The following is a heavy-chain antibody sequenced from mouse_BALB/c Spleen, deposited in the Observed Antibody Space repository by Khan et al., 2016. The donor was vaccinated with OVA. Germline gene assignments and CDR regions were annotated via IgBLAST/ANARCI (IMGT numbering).Heavy chain of an antibody. Sequence: QVQLQQSGAELVKPGASVKLSCKASGYTFTSYDMNWVRQRPEQGLEWIGWIFPGDGGTKYNEKFKGKATLTTDKSSSTAYMQLSRLTSEDAAVYCCARGGYGGFAYWGQGTLVTVSA. J-gene: IGHJ3*01. CDR3: ARGGYGGFAY. CDR2: IFPGDGGT. CDR1: GYTFTSYD. V-gene: IGHV1-85*01. D-gene: IGHD2-14*01.